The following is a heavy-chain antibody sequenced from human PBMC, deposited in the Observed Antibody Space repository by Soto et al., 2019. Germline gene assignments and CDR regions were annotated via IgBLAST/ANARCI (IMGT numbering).Heavy chain of an antibody. CDR3: SSKYYYDSSGYYLAPLLFDY. CDR1: GFTFSSYG. Sequence: GGSLRLSCAASGFTFSSYGMHRVRQAPGKGLEWVAVKWYDGSNKYYADSVKGRFTISRDNSKNKLNQKMNNLRAEEKAVYYSSSKYYYDSSGYYLAPLLFDYWGQGTLVTVSS. J-gene: IGHJ4*02. D-gene: IGHD3-22*01. V-gene: IGHV3-33*01. CDR2: KWYDGSNK.